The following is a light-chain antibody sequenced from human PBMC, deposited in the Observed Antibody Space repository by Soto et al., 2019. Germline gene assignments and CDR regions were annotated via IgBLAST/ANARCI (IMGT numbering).Light chain of an antibody. CDR3: HRYNSAPYT. Sequence: DIQMTQSPSSLSASVGDRVTITCRASQGISNYLAWYQQKPGKVPKLLIYTASTLQSGVPSRFSGSGSGTDFTPTISRLQPEDVATYYCHRYNSAPYTFGPGTKVEIK. CDR2: TAS. CDR1: QGISNY. V-gene: IGKV1-27*01. J-gene: IGKJ3*01.